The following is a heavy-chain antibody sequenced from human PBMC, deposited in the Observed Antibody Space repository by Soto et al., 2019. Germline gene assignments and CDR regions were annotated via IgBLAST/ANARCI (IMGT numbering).Heavy chain of an antibody. D-gene: IGHD2-2*01. CDR1: GFTFSSYA. CDR3: AARSFYCSSTSCTVY. CDR2: ISGSGGST. J-gene: IGHJ4*02. V-gene: IGHV3-23*01. Sequence: PGGSLRLSCAASGFTFSSYAMSWVRQAPGKGLEWVSAISGSGGSTYYADSVKGRFTISRDNSKNTLYLQMNSLRAEDTAVYYCAARSFYCSSTSCTVYWGQGTLVTVSS.